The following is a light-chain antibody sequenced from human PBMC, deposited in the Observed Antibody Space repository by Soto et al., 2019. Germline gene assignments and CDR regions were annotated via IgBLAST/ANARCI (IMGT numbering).Light chain of an antibody. V-gene: IGKV3-11*01. CDR3: QQRSNWPPIT. J-gene: IGKJ5*01. Sequence: EIVFTPSPATLSFSPGERATLSCRASQSVSSYLAWYQQKPGQAPRLLIYDASNRATGIPARFSGSGSGTDFTLTISSLEPEDFAVYYCQQRSNWPPITFGQGTRLEIK. CDR2: DAS. CDR1: QSVSSY.